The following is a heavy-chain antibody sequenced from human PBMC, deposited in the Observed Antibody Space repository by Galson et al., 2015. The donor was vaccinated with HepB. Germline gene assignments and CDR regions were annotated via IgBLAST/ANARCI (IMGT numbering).Heavy chain of an antibody. D-gene: IGHD3-10*01. Sequence: QSGAEVKKPGESLRISCKGSGYSFTSYWISWVRQMPGKGLEWMGRIDPSDSYTNYSPSFQGHVTISADKSISTAYLQWSSLKASDTAMYYCAGKGSGSYSRVYDDAFDIWGQGTMVTVSS. CDR2: IDPSDSYT. J-gene: IGHJ3*02. CDR1: GYSFTSYW. V-gene: IGHV5-10-1*01. CDR3: AGKGSGSYSRVYDDAFDI.